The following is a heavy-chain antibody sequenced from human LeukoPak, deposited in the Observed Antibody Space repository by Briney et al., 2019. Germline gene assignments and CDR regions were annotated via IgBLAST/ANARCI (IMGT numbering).Heavy chain of an antibody. CDR3: ARIYYYDSSGFVDY. CDR1: GFTFSSYS. J-gene: IGHJ4*02. D-gene: IGHD3-22*01. Sequence: GGSLRLSCAASGFTFSSYSMNRVRQAPGKGLEWVSSLSSSSSYIYYADSVKGRFTISRDNAKNSLYLQMNSLRAEDTAVYYCARIYYYDSSGFVDYWGQGTLVTVSS. CDR2: LSSSSSYI. V-gene: IGHV3-21*04.